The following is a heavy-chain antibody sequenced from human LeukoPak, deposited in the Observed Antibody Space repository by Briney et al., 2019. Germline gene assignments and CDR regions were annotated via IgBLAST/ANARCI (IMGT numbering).Heavy chain of an antibody. V-gene: IGHV4-59*04. CDR2: IYHSGST. J-gene: IGHJ4*02. D-gene: IGHD6-25*01. Sequence: PSETLSLTCTVSGGSITNYYWSWIRQPPGKGLEWIGYIYHSGSTYYNPSLKSRVTISVDRSKNQFSLKLSSVTAADTAVYYCACAMSARIHYWGQGTLVTVSS. CDR3: ACAMSARIHY. CDR1: GGSITNYY.